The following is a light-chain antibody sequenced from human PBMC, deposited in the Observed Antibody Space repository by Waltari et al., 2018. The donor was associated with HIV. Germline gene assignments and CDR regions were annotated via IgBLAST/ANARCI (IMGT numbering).Light chain of an antibody. V-gene: IGKV1-39*01. J-gene: IGKJ2*01. CDR1: QSISSY. CDR3: QQSYSNPPAYT. CDR2: AAS. Sequence: IHMTQHQSSLSASVGDRVTITCRASQSISSYLNWYQQKPGKAPKLLIYAASSLPSGVPSRFSGSGSGTDFSLTISSLQPEDIATYYCQQSYSNPPAYTFGQGTKLEI.